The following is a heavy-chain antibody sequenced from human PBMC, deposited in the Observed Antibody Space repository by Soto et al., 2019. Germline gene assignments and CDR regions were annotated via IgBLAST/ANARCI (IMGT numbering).Heavy chain of an antibody. D-gene: IGHD4-17*01. CDR3: IGLDGDFRAY. V-gene: IGHV3-73*01. J-gene: IGHJ4*02. CDR2: VRSKTNNYAT. CDR1: GFNFSGFA. Sequence: EVQLVESGGDLVQPGGSLKLSCAASGFNFSGFAMHWVRQASGKGLEWIGRVRSKTNNYATTYAASVKGRFTISRDDSQNTAYLQMKSLKIEDTAVYYCIGLDGDFRAYWGQGTLVTVSS.